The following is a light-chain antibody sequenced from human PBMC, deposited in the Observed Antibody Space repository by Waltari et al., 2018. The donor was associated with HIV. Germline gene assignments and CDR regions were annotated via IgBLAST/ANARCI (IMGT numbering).Light chain of an antibody. Sequence: QSVLTQPPSVSGTPGQRLTISCTGSSSNIGADYDVHWYQHLPGTAPKVIIYGNTNRPSGVPGRFSGSKSGTSASLVITGLQAEDEADYYCQSYDNSLSGTYVFGGGTKVNVL. V-gene: IGLV1-40*01. CDR2: GNT. CDR1: SSNIGADYD. CDR3: QSYDNSLSGTYV. J-gene: IGLJ1*01.